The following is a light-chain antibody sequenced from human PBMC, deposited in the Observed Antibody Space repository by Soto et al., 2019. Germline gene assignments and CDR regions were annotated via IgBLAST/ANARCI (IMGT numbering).Light chain of an antibody. CDR1: QSISNNY. J-gene: IGKJ2*01. V-gene: IGKV3-20*01. CDR3: QQYGSSPPYT. Sequence: EMVLTQSPGTLSLSPGERATLSCRASQSISNNYLAWYQQKPGQAPRLLIYGASSRATGIPDRFSGSGSETDFTLTISRLEPEDFAVYYCQQYGSSPPYTFGQGSKLEIK. CDR2: GAS.